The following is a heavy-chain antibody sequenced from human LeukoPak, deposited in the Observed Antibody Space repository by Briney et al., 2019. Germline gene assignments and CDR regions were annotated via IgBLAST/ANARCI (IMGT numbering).Heavy chain of an antibody. CDR2: ISYDGSNK. J-gene: IGHJ4*02. CDR3: AKGLGSSLDY. Sequence: PGGSLRLSCAASGFTFSSYGMHWVRQAPGKGLEWVAVISYDGSNKYYADSVKGRFTISRDNSKNTLYLQMNSLRAEDTAVYSCAKGLGSSLDYWGQGTLVTVSS. CDR1: GFTFSSYG. V-gene: IGHV3-30*18.